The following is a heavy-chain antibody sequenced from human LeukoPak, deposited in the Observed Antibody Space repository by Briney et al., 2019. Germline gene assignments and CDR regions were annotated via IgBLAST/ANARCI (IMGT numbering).Heavy chain of an antibody. CDR1: GFTFSNYA. CDR2: ISGSGDTT. CDR3: AKDTSAWWYHGAYMNV. V-gene: IGHV3-23*01. D-gene: IGHD2-15*01. J-gene: IGHJ6*03. Sequence: GGSLRLSCAASGFTFSNYAMSWVRQAPGGALECVSAISGSGDTTFHADTVNGRITTSRDNSKNTLYLQMSCLRVEDSAVYFCAKDTSAWWYHGAYMNVWGTGTTVTVSS.